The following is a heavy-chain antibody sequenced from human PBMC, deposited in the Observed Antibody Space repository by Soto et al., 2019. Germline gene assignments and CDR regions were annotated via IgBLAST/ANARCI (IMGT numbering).Heavy chain of an antibody. Sequence: QDQLVQSGAEVKKPGASVTVSCKASGYSFTNYGITWVRQAPGQGLEWMGWISAFNGNTHYAQKLQGRVTMTTDASTRTGYMGLRGLRSDETAVYYCARDRGVAPPVAGNTHYYYYMDVWGKGTTVIVSS. V-gene: IGHV1-18*01. CDR3: ARDRGVAPPVAGNTHYYYYMDV. CDR2: ISAFNGNT. CDR1: GYSFTNYG. D-gene: IGHD6-13*01. J-gene: IGHJ6*03.